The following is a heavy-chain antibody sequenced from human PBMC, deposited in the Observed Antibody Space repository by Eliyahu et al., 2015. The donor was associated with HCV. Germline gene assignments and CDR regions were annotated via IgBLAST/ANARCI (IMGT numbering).Heavy chain of an antibody. CDR1: GGSIXXSXYX. CDR3: ARLEEGLRLGELSLVDY. J-gene: IGHJ4*02. CDR2: IYYSGXT. V-gene: IGHV4-39*01. Sequence: QLQLQESGPGLVKPSETLSLTCTVSGGSIXXSXYXWGWIRQPPGKGLEWIGSIYYSGXTYYNPSLKSRVTISVDTSKNQFSLKLSSVTAADTAVYYCARLEEGLRLGELSLVDYWGQGTLVTVSS. D-gene: IGHD3-16*02.